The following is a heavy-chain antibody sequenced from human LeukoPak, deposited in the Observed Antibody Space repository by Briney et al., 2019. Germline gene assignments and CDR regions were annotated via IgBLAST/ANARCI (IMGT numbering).Heavy chain of an antibody. CDR2: IYYSGST. V-gene: IGHV4-39*01. Sequence: SETLSLTCTVSGGSISSSNYYWGWIRLPPGKGLEWIGSIYYSGSTYYNPSLKSRVTISVDTSKNQFSLKLSSVTAADTAVYYCARGTDYGGNSGEFDYWGQGTLVTVSS. CDR1: GGSISSSNYY. J-gene: IGHJ4*02. D-gene: IGHD4-23*01. CDR3: ARGTDYGGNSGEFDY.